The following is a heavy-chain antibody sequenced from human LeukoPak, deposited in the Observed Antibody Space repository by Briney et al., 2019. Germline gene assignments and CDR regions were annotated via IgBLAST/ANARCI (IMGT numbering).Heavy chain of an antibody. CDR1: EFTFGNYW. CDR3: VKDGGKSFSTTYDY. D-gene: IGHD2-15*01. Sequence: GGSLRLSCAASEFTFGNYWMHWVREAPGKGLVWVSVISSDGTTTAYADSVEGRFTISRDNAKNTLYLQMNSLRAEDTAIYYCVKDGGKSFSTTYDYWGQGTLVTVSS. CDR2: ISSDGTTT. V-gene: IGHV3-74*01. J-gene: IGHJ4*02.